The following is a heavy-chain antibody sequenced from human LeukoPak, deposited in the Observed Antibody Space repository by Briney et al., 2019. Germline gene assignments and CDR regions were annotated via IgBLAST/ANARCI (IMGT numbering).Heavy chain of an antibody. CDR3: AREYYYDSSGYYYDGYFDY. Sequence: GASVKVSCKASGYTFTSYAMHWVRQAPGQRLEWMGWINAGNGNTKYSQKFQGRVTITRDTSASTAYMELSSLRSEDTAVYYCAREYYYDSSGYYYDGYFDYWGQGTLVTVSS. V-gene: IGHV1-3*01. D-gene: IGHD3-22*01. J-gene: IGHJ4*02. CDR1: GYTFTSYA. CDR2: INAGNGNT.